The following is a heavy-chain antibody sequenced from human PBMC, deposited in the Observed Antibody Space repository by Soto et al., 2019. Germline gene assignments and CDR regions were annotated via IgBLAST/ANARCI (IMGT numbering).Heavy chain of an antibody. CDR3: AKRIYCSSTSCSGAYDY. Sequence: EVQLLESGGGLVQPGGSLRLSCAASGFTFTSYGMSWVRQAPGKGLEWVSAISGSGGSTYYGDSVKGRFTISRDNSKNTLYLQMNSLRGEDTAVYYCAKRIYCSSTSCSGAYDYWGQGILVTVSS. D-gene: IGHD2-2*01. CDR2: ISGSGGST. V-gene: IGHV3-23*01. CDR1: GFTFTSYG. J-gene: IGHJ4*02.